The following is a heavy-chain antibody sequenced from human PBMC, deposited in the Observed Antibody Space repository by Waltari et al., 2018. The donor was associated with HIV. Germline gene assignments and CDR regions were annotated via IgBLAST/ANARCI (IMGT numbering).Heavy chain of an antibody. Sequence: EVQLVESGGVVVQPGGSLGLSCSASGLTFEDYAMHWVRQAPGTGLEWVSLISWDGGSTYYAYSVKGRFTISRDNSKNSFYLQMNSLGAEDTAFYYCAKEEGITGAFDIWGQGTMVTVSS. CDR2: ISWDGGST. CDR3: AKEEGITGAFDI. D-gene: IGHD3-10*01. CDR1: GLTFEDYA. V-gene: IGHV3-43D*04. J-gene: IGHJ3*02.